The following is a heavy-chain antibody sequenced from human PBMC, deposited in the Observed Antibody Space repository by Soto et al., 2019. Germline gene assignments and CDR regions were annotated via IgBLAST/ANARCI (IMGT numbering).Heavy chain of an antibody. CDR2: IDYSGGS. Sequence: QLQLQESGPGLVKPSETLSLICSVSGGSISSSNSYWGWIRQPPGKGLEWIGTIDYSGGSFYNPSLRSRVTISVDTSKNQLSLRLGSVTATDAALYYGARWGLRGDYEGVFWGQGTPVTVSS. CDR1: GGSISSSNSY. CDR3: ARWGLRGDYEGVF. V-gene: IGHV4-39*01. J-gene: IGHJ4*02. D-gene: IGHD4-17*01.